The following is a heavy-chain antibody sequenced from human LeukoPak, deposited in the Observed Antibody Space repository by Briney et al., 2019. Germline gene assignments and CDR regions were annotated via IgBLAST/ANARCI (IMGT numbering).Heavy chain of an antibody. CDR2: IHLNDSDI. CDR3: ARLQLAYCGGDCVAFDI. J-gene: IGHJ3*02. D-gene: IGHD2-21*02. V-gene: IGHV5-51*01. CDR1: RNSLGHYW. Sequence: GESLKISCKGSRNSLGHYWVGWVRQMPGKGLEWMGIIHLNDSDIRYSPSFEGHVTISGDKSKTTAHLQWSSLKPSDTAMYYCARLQLAYCGGDCVAFDIWGQGTMVTVSS.